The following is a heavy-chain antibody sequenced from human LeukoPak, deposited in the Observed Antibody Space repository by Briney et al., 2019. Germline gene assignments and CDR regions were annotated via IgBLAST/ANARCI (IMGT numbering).Heavy chain of an antibody. J-gene: IGHJ2*01. CDR2: ISASGGST. CDR3: AKDIAAGGSYWYFDL. Sequence: GGSLRLSCAASGFTFSSSAMSWVRQVPGKGLEWVSGISASGGSTSYADSVRGRFTISRDNSKNTLYVQMNSLRDEDTAVYYCAKDIAAGGSYWYFDLWGRGTLVTVSS. V-gene: IGHV3-23*01. D-gene: IGHD6-13*01. CDR1: GFTFSSSA.